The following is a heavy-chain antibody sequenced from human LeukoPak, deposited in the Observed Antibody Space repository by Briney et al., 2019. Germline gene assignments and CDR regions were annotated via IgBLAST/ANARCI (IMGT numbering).Heavy chain of an antibody. J-gene: IGHJ5*02. D-gene: IGHD6-6*01. CDR2: IYYSGST. CDR1: GGSMSSHY. Sequence: SETLSLTCTVSGGSMSSHYWNWIRQPPGKGLEWIGYIYYSGSTNYNPSLKSRLTISVDTSKNQFPLKLSSVTAADTAVYYCARDPSSSGGWFDPWGQGTLVTVSS. CDR3: ARDPSSSGGWFDP. V-gene: IGHV4-59*11.